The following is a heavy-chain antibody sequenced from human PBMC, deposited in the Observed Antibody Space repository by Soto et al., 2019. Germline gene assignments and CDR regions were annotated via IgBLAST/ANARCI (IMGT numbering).Heavy chain of an antibody. J-gene: IGHJ4*02. CDR2: IYNSEST. CDR1: GGSISNYY. CDR3: ARGAKGSWSDF. Sequence: SVTLSLTCTVSGGSISNYYWSWIRQPPGKGLEWIGYIYNSESTNYNPSLKSRVTISVDTSQNHFSLKLSSVTAADTAVYYCARGAKGSWSDFWGQGTLVTAPQ. D-gene: IGHD6-6*01. V-gene: IGHV4-59*01.